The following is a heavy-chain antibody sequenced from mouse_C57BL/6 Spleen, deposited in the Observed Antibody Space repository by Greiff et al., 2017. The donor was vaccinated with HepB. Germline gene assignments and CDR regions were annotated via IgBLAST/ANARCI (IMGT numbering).Heavy chain of an antibody. CDR2: IYPGDGDT. V-gene: IGHV1-80*01. J-gene: IGHJ1*03. CDR1: GYAFSSYW. CDR3: ARGGYYGESRGLDV. Sequence: QVQLQQSGAELVKPGASVKISCKASGYAFSSYWMNWVKQRPGKGLEWIGQIYPGDGDTNYNGKFKGKATLTADKSSSTAYMQLSSLTSEYSAVYFCARGGYYGESRGLDVWGTGTTVTVSS. D-gene: IGHD1-1*01.